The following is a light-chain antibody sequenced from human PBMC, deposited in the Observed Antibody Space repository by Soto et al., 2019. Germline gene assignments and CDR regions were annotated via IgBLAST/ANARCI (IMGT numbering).Light chain of an antibody. J-gene: IGKJ5*01. V-gene: IGKV3-20*01. CDR3: QQYGSSPIT. CDR2: GAS. Sequence: EIVLAQSQATLSVCAAEGESLXCRASQTVSSTYLAWYQQKPGQAPRLLIYGASSRATGIPDRFSGTVSGTDFTLTISRLEPEDFAVYYCQQYGSSPITFGQGTRLEIK. CDR1: QTVSSTY.